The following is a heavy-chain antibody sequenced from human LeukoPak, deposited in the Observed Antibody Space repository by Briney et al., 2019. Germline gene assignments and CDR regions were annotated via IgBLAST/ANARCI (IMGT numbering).Heavy chain of an antibody. Sequence: PSDTLSLTCTVSGGSVSSGSHYWSWVPQPPGKGLEWIGYIYYSGSTNYTPSLKSRVTISVDTSENQFSLKLSSVTAADTAVYYCARDRYYYDSGSYFYFDLWGRGTLVTVSS. J-gene: IGHJ2*01. V-gene: IGHV4-61*01. CDR2: IYYSGST. CDR3: ARDRYYYDSGSYFYFDL. CDR1: GGSVSSGSHY. D-gene: IGHD3-22*01.